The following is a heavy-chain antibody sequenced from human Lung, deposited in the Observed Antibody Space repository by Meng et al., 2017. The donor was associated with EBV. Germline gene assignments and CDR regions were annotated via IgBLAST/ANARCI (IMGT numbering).Heavy chain of an antibody. Sequence: QVRLQGPGPGLVKPSQTLSLTCTVSGGSIIFGDYYWSWIRQPPGKGLEWIGYIYDSGSTSYNPSLMSRVTISVDTSRNQFSLKLTSVTAADTAVYYCAREYSSSSGLPGPWGQGTLVTVSS. V-gene: IGHV4-30-4*08. J-gene: IGHJ5*02. CDR2: IYDSGST. CDR1: GGSIIFGDYY. D-gene: IGHD6-6*01. CDR3: AREYSSSSGLPGP.